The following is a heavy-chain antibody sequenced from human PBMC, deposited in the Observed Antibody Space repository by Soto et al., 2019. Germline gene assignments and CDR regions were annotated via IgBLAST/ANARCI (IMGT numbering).Heavy chain of an antibody. D-gene: IGHD5-18*01. CDR1: GYSFAGYW. Sequence: PGESLKISCKGSGYSFAGYWITWVRQKPGKGLEWMGRIDPSDSQTYHSPSIQGQVTISADKSSTTVYLQWNTLKASDTAMYYCAKTDGYEVEYWGQGTQVTVSS. J-gene: IGHJ4*02. CDR2: IDPSDSQT. V-gene: IGHV5-10-1*04. CDR3: AKTDGYEVEY.